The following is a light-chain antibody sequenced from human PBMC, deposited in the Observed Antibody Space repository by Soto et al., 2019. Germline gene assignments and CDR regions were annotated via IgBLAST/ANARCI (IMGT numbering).Light chain of an antibody. Sequence: QSALTQPASVSGSPGHSIPISATGTSSDVGSYNLVSWYQQHPGKAPKPRIYEGSKRPSGVSNRFSGSKSGNTASLTISGLQAEDEADYYCCSYAGSSTLVFGGGTKLTVL. CDR3: CSYAGSSTLV. J-gene: IGLJ2*01. CDR1: SSDVGSYNL. V-gene: IGLV2-23*01. CDR2: EGS.